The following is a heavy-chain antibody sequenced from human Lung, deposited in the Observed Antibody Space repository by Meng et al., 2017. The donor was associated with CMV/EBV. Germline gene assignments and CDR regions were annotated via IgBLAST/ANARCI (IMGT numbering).Heavy chain of an antibody. D-gene: IGHD3-9*01. J-gene: IGHJ4*02. CDR1: GGPFSGHY. V-gene: IGHV4-34*01. CDR2: INHSGST. Sequence: SETLSLTCAPYGGPFSGHYWSWIRQPPGKGLEWIGEINHSGSTNYNPSLKSRVTISVDVYKNQFSLKVTSVTAADTAVYYCARGSWVYVDNDETTGRDYWSQGTXVTVSS. CDR3: ARGSWVYVDNDETTGRDY.